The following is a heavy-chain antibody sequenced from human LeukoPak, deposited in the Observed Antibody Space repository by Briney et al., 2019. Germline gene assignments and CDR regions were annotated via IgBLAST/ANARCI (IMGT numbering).Heavy chain of an antibody. D-gene: IGHD3-22*01. Sequence: PGGSLRLSCAASGFTFDDYGMSWVRQAPGKGLEWVSGINWNGGSTDYADSVKGRFTISRDNAKNSLYLQMNSLRAADTALYYCPRGLTAPSYYYDSSGYYGGGYWGQGTLVTVSS. V-gene: IGHV3-20*04. CDR1: GFTFDDYG. CDR3: PRGLTAPSYYYDSSGYYGGGY. CDR2: INWNGGST. J-gene: IGHJ4*02.